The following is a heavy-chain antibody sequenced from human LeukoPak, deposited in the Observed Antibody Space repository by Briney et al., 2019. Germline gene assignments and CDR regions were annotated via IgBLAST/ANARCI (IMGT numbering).Heavy chain of an antibody. J-gene: IGHJ3*02. CDR1: GHTFTSYD. Sequence: ASVKVSCKASGHTFTSYDINWVRQATGQGLEWMGWMNPNSGNTGFAQKFQGRVTMTRNTSISTAYMELSSLRSEDTAVYYCARGSEWELLGAFDIWGQGTMVTVSS. CDR3: ARGSEWELLGAFDI. D-gene: IGHD1-26*01. V-gene: IGHV1-8*01. CDR2: MNPNSGNT.